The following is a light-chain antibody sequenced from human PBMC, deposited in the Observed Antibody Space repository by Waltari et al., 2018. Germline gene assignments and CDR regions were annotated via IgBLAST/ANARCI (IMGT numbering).Light chain of an antibody. CDR1: SRDLGAFNY. J-gene: IGLJ2*01. V-gene: IGLV2-11*02. CDR3: CSHAGSSVV. Sequence: QSALTQPRSVSGSPGQSVTISCPGTSRDLGAFNYVSWYQQHPGKAPKLMIYEVGKRPSGVPDRFSGSKSGNTASLTISGLQAEDEADYYCCSHAGSSVVFGGGTKLTVL. CDR2: EVG.